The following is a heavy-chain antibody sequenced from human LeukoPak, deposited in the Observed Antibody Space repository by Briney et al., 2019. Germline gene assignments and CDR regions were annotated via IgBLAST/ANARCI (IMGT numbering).Heavy chain of an antibody. CDR1: GFTFSSYS. V-gene: IGHV3-21*01. CDR2: ISSSSSYI. CDR3: AKDYSSSWYGGGY. D-gene: IGHD6-13*01. Sequence: GGSLRLSCAASGFTFSSYSMNWVRQAPGKGLEWVSSISSSSSYIYYADSVKGRFTISRDNSKNTLYLQMNGLRAEDTAVYYCAKDYSSSWYGGGYWGQGTLVTVSS. J-gene: IGHJ4*02.